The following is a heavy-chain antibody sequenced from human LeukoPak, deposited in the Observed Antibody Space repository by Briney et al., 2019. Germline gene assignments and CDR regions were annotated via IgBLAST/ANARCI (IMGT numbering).Heavy chain of an antibody. V-gene: IGHV1-2*02. Sequence: ASVKVSCKASGYTFTGYYMHWVRQAPGQGLEWMGWINPNSGDTNYAQKLQGRVTMTTDTSTSTAYMELRSLRSDDTAVYYCARVDYYGSGSPFDYWGQGTLVTVSS. J-gene: IGHJ4*02. CDR1: GYTFTGYY. D-gene: IGHD3-10*01. CDR2: INPNSGDT. CDR3: ARVDYYGSGSPFDY.